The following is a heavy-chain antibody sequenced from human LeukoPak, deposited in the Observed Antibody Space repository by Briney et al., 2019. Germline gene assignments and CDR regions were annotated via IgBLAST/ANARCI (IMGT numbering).Heavy chain of an antibody. CDR2: IYYSGST. CDR3: ARGLMVRGGNFDY. J-gene: IGHJ4*02. Sequence: SETLSLTCTVSGGSISSYYWSWIRQPPGKGLEWIGYIYYSGSTNYNPSLKSRVTISVDTSKNQFSLKLSSVTAADTAVYYCARGLMVRGGNFDYWGQETLVTVSS. V-gene: IGHV4-59*01. CDR1: GGSISSYY. D-gene: IGHD3-10*01.